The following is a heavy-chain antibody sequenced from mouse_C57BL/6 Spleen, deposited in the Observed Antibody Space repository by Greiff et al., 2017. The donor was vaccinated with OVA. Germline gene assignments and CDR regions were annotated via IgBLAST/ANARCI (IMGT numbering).Heavy chain of an antibody. CDR1: GYAFSSSW. V-gene: IGHV1-82*01. J-gene: IGHJ2*01. CDR3: ASNWESFDY. Sequence: QVQLQQSGPELVKPGASVKISCKASGYAFSSSWMNWVKQRPGKGLEWIGRMYPGDGDTNYNGKFKGKATLTADKSSSTAYMQLSSLTSEDSAVYFCASNWESFDYWGQGTTLTVSS. CDR2: MYPGDGDT. D-gene: IGHD4-1*01.